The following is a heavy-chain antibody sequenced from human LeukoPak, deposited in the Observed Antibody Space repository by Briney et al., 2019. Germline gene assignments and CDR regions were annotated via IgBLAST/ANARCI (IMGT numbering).Heavy chain of an antibody. Sequence: SQNLSLTCTVSGGSISSGGYYWSWIRQPPGKGLEWIGYIYHSGSTYYNPSLKSRVTISVDTSKNQFSLKLSSVTAADTAVYYCAKVRGVIMDWFDPWGQGTLVTVSS. D-gene: IGHD3-10*01. CDR3: AKVRGVIMDWFDP. V-gene: IGHV4-30-2*01. CDR2: IYHSGST. CDR1: GGSISSGGYY. J-gene: IGHJ5*02.